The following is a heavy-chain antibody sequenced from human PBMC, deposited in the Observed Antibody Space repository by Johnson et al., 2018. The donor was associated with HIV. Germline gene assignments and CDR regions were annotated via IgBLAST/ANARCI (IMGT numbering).Heavy chain of an antibody. CDR3: AKDEQGLNDAFDI. CDR1: GFTFDDYG. CDR2: IRSKTDGGTA. V-gene: IGHV3-15*01. D-gene: IGHD6-19*01. Sequence: VQLVESGGGVVRPGGSLRLSCAASGFTFDDYGMSWVRQAPGKGLEWVGRIRSKTDGGTADYVAPVKGRFTVSRDDSKNTLYLPMNSLRPVDTAVYYCAKDEQGLNDAFDIGGQGTMVTVSS. J-gene: IGHJ3*02.